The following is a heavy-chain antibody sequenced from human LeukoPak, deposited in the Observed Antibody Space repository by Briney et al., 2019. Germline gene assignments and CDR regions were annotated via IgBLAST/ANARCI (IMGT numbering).Heavy chain of an antibody. J-gene: IGHJ3*01. CDR3: AKPGIAVPGGYDA. CDR1: GFTFSSHW. D-gene: IGHD6-19*01. CDR2: IKKDVGEK. V-gene: IGHV3-7*01. Sequence: PGGSLRLSCAASGFTFSSHWMTWIRQAPGKGLEWVASIKKDVGEKFYVDSVKGRFTISRDNAKNTLYLQMNSLGVEDTAVYYCAKPGIAVPGGYDAWGQGTMVTVSS.